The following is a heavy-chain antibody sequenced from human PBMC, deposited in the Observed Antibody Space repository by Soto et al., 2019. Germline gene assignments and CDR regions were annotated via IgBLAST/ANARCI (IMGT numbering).Heavy chain of an antibody. CDR2: ISSDGRNT. CDR1: LFSFSSCW. CDR3: ASLYSSAWASDY. Sequence: SLRLSCLVSLFSFSSCWIHWVRQSPGKGLEWVSRISSDGRNTNYADFVKGRFTISRDNAKNTLFLQMNNLRAEDTAVYYCASLYSSAWASDYWGQGTLVTVSS. J-gene: IGHJ4*02. D-gene: IGHD6-19*01. V-gene: IGHV3-74*01.